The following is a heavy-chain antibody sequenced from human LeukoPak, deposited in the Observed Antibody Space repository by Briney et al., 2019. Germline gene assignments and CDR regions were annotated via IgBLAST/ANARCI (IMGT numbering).Heavy chain of an antibody. CDR1: GFTYSDYG. CDR2: ILNDGTWE. D-gene: IGHD3-16*01. Sequence: PGGSLRLSCAASGFTYSDYGMHWVRQAPGRGLEWVAFILNDGTWEYYPDSVKGQLTISRDNSRNTLYLQMNSVRLEDTAIYYCVKGGSISHNWFDSWGQGTLVTVSS. J-gene: IGHJ5*01. CDR3: VKGGSISHNWFDS. V-gene: IGHV3-30*02.